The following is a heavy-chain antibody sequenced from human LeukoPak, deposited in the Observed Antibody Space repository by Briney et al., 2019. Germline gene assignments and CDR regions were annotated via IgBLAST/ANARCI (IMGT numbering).Heavy chain of an antibody. J-gene: IGHJ3*02. Sequence: PGGSLRLSCAASGFTFSSYWMHWVRQAPGKGPVWVSRINSDGTGTMYADSVKGRFTISRDNAKNTLYLQMNSLRAEDTAVYYCAKHPAFDIWGQGTMVTVFS. CDR1: GFTFSSYW. CDR3: AKHPAFDI. CDR2: INSDGTGT. V-gene: IGHV3-74*03.